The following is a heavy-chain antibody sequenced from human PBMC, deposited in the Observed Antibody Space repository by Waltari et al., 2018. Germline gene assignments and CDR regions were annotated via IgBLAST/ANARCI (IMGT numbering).Heavy chain of an antibody. J-gene: IGHJ4*02. CDR3: ATARDEHTAMVYFDN. D-gene: IGHD5-18*01. V-gene: IGHV3-66*02. CDR2: MYPAGSA. CDR1: GCTVSSTH. Sequence: EVKLVESGGGLVHPGGSLRLSCAASGCTVSSTHMSWVRPAPGKGPGVVSIMYPAGSADNADSVEGRFTMSRDISNNMVHLQMNRLRLEDSATYYCATARDEHTAMVYFDNWGQGTLVSVSS.